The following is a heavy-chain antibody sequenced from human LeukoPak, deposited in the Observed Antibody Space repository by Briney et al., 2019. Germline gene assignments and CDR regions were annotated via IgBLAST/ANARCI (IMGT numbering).Heavy chain of an antibody. D-gene: IGHD3-10*01. J-gene: IGHJ4*02. CDR2: IWYDGSEK. Sequence: QPGSSLRLSCAASGFTFRNHGMHWVRQAPGKGLEWLAVIWYDGSEKYYADSVQGRFTVSRDNSKNALYLQLSSLGAEDTAVYYCARDRNFPAYYFDFWGQGALVTVSS. CDR1: GFTFRNHG. V-gene: IGHV3-33*01. CDR3: ARDRNFPAYYFDF.